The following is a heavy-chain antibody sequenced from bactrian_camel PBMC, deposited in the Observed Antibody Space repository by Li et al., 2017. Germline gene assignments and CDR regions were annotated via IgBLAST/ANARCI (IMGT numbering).Heavy chain of an antibody. D-gene: IGHD6*01. CDR2: IGVNGEI. CDR1: GYTSSNYC. CDR3: ASPIGANWYTEYKF. J-gene: IGHJ4*01. V-gene: IGHV3S59*01. Sequence: VQLVESGGGSVQSGGSLRLSCAASGYTSSNYCMGWFRQAPGKEREGVAVIGVNGEIIYADSVKGRFTISHDNAKNTLYLQMNSLKPEDMAMYYCASPIGANWYTEYKFWGQGTQVTVS.